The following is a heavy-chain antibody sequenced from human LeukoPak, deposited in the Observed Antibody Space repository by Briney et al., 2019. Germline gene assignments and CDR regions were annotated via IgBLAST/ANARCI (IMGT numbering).Heavy chain of an antibody. V-gene: IGHV3-48*01. J-gene: IGHJ4*02. Sequence: GGSLRLSCAASGFTFSSYSMLWVRQAPGKGLEWVSYISSSSSTIYYADSVKGRFTISRDNSKNTLYLQMNSLRAEDTAVYYCAKDSMFGGGHFDYWGQGTLVTVSS. D-gene: IGHD3-16*01. CDR3: AKDSMFGGGHFDY. CDR2: ISSSSSTI. CDR1: GFTFSSYS.